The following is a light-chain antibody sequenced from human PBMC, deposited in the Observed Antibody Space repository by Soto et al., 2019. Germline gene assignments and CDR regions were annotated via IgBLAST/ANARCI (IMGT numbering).Light chain of an antibody. CDR2: DAS. Sequence: DIQMTQSPSTLSASVGDRVTITCRASQSISSWLAWYQQQPGKAPKLLIYDASSLESGVPSRFSGSGSGTEFTLTISSLQPDDFATYYCQQYNSYPWTCGQGTKVDIK. V-gene: IGKV1-5*01. CDR1: QSISSW. CDR3: QQYNSYPWT. J-gene: IGKJ1*01.